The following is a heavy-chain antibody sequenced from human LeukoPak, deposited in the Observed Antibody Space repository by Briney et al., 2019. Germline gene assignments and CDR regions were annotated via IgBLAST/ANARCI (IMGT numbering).Heavy chain of an antibody. CDR1: GDSVSSNSAA. J-gene: IGHJ4*02. Sequence: SQTLSLTCAISGDSVSSNSAAWNWIRQSPSRGLEWLGRTYYRSKWYNDYAVSVKSRITTNPDTSKNQFSLQLNSVTPEDTAVYYCARDLALFPGYSSGWSSFDYWGQGTLVTVSS. CDR2: TYYRSKWYN. CDR3: ARDLALFPGYSSGWSSFDY. V-gene: IGHV6-1*01. D-gene: IGHD6-19*01.